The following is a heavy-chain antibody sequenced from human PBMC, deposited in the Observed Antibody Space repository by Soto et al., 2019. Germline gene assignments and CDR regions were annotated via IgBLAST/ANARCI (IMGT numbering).Heavy chain of an antibody. V-gene: IGHV3-30*18. D-gene: IGHD2-8*01. CDR1: GFTFSSYG. CDR3: AKDPGFWGEWCWGMDV. Sequence: QVQLVESGGGVVQPGRSLRLSCAASGFTFSSYGMHWVRQAPGKGLEWVAVISYDGSNKYYADSVKGRFTISRDNSKKTLYLQMNSLRAEDTAVYYCAKDPGFWGEWCWGMDVWGQGTTVTVSS. CDR2: ISYDGSNK. J-gene: IGHJ6*02.